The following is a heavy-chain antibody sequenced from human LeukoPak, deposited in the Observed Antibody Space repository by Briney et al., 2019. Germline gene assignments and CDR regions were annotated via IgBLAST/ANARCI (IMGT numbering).Heavy chain of an antibody. CDR2: INPSGGST. V-gene: IGHV1-46*01. CDR3: ARGFLTLYDFWSGYYPY. J-gene: IGHJ4*02. CDR1: GYTFTSYY. D-gene: IGHD3-3*01. Sequence: ASVKVSCKASGYTFTSYYMHWVRQAPGQGLEWMGIINPSGGSTSYAQKSQGRVTMTRDTSTSTVYMELSSLRSEDTAVYYCARGFLTLYDFWSGYYPYWGQGTLVTVSS.